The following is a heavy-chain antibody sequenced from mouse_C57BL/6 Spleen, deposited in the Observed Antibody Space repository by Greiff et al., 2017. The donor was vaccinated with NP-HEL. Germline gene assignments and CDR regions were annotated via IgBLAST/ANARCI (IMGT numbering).Heavy chain of an antibody. J-gene: IGHJ3*01. CDR3: TRSPRRSWFAY. CDR1: GYTFTDYE. V-gene: IGHV1-15*01. CDR2: IDPETGGT. Sequence: QVQLQQSGAELVRPGASVTLSCKASGYTFTDYEMHWVKQTPVHGLEWIGAIDPETGGTAYNQKFKGKAILTADKSSRTAYMELRSLTSEDSAVYYSTRSPRRSWFAYWGQGTLVTVSA.